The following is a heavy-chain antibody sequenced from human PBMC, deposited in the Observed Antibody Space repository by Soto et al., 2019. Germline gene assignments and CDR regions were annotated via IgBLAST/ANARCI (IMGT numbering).Heavy chain of an antibody. CDR2: ISPGDSDT. Sequence: GESLKISCKGSEYSFTTYWIGWVRQMPGKGLEWMGIISPGDSDTRYSPSFQGQVTISADKSVSTAYLQWSSLKASDTAMYYCARLSQEGYYYYGMDVWGQGPTVTGSS. J-gene: IGHJ6*02. V-gene: IGHV5-51*01. CDR3: ARLSQEGYYYYGMDV. CDR1: EYSFTTYW.